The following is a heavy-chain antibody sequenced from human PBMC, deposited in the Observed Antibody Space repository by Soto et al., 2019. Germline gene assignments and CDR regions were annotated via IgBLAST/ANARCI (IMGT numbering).Heavy chain of an antibody. V-gene: IGHV3-48*02. J-gene: IGHJ4*02. CDR3: ARDRVGLDY. CDR1: GFTFSNYN. D-gene: IGHD3-16*01. CDR2: ISTTRTTI. Sequence: EVQLVESGGGLVQPGGSRKLPCEASGFTFSNYNMNWVRQAPGKGLEWLAYISTTRTTIYYADSVKGRFTIARDNVKSSLYLYMNSLRDENTAVYYCARDRVGLDYWGQGTLVTVSS.